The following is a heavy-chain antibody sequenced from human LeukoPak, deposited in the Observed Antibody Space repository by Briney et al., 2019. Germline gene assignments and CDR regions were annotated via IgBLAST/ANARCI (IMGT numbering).Heavy chain of an antibody. CDR2: IYYSGST. D-gene: IGHD2-15*01. J-gene: IGHJ4*02. V-gene: IGHV4-38-2*02. Sequence: PSETLSLTCTVSGYSISSDYYWGWIRQPPGKGLEWIGSIYYSGSTYYNPSLKSRVTISVDTSKNQFSLKLSSVTAADTAVYYCARHVRYCSGGSCYGYYFDYWGQGTLVTVSS. CDR1: GYSISSDYY. CDR3: ARHVRYCSGGSCYGYYFDY.